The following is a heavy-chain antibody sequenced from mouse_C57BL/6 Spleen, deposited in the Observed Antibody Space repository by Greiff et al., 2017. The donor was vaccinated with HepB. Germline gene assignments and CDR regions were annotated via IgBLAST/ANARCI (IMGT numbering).Heavy chain of an antibody. CDR1: GYTFTSYW. V-gene: IGHV1-61*01. J-gene: IGHJ2*01. CDR2: IYPSDSET. D-gene: IGHD2-1*01. CDR3: ARLLYYGNYGY. Sequence: QVQLQQPGAELVRPGSSVKLSCKASGYTFTSYWMDWVKQRPGQGLEWIGNIYPSDSETHYNQKFKDKATLTVDKSSSTAYMQLSSLTSEDSAVYYCARLLYYGNYGYWGQGTTLTVSS.